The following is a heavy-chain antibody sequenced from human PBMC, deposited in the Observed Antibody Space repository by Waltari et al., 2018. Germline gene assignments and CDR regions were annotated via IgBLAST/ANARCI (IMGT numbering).Heavy chain of an antibody. CDR2: INHSGNT. J-gene: IGHJ4*02. Sequence: QVQLQQWGTGLLKPSETLSLTCAVYGGALSDNYWIWIRQPPGKGLEWIGEINHSGNTNYNSSLKSRVTISIHTSINQFSLKLSSVTAADTSVYYCARVGYSSSSGNYLDRWGQGTLVTVSS. CDR1: GGALSDNY. D-gene: IGHD6-6*01. CDR3: ARVGYSSSSGNYLDR. V-gene: IGHV4-34*01.